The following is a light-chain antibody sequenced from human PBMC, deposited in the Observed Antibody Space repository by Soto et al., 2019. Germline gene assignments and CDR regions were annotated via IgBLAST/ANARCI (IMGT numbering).Light chain of an antibody. Sequence: EIVMTQSPATLSVSPGERATLSCGASQSVSSNLAWYQQKPGQAPRLLIYGASTRATGIPASFIGNGSGTEFTLTASSLQPEDFAVYYCQQYNNWPFTFGPGTKVDIK. CDR2: GAS. V-gene: IGKV3-15*01. CDR1: QSVSSN. J-gene: IGKJ3*01. CDR3: QQYNNWPFT.